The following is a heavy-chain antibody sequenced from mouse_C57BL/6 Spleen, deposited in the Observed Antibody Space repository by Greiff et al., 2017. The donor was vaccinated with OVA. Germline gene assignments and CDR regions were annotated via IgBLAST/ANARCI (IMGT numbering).Heavy chain of an antibody. CDR1: GYTFTSYW. CDR3: ARGYYDGRSYPLYAWDY. CDR2: IHTNSGST. J-gene: IGHJ4*01. Sequence: QVQLQQPGAELVKPGASVKLSCKASGYTFTSYWMHWVKQRPGQGLEWIGMIHTNSGSTNHNEKFKSKATLTVDKSSSTAYMQLSSLTSEDSAVYYCARGYYDGRSYPLYAWDYWGQGTSGTVSS. D-gene: IGHD1-1*01. V-gene: IGHV1-64*01.